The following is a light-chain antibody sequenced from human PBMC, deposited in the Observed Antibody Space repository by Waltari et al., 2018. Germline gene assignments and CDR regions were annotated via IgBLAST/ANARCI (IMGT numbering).Light chain of an antibody. V-gene: IGLV2-18*02. Sequence: QSALTQPPSVSGSPGQSVTISCTGTSSDVCNYNRVSWYQQSPGTAPKLMISEVIKRRPVVPDCFSGSKSCNNASLTISGLQAEDEADYYCSSYTTTSTYVFGTGTKVTVL. CDR1: SSDVCNYNR. CDR2: EVI. CDR3: SSYTTTSTYV. J-gene: IGLJ1*01.